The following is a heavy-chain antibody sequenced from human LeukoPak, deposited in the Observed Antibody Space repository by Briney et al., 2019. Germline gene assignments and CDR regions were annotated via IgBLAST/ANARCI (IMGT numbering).Heavy chain of an antibody. D-gene: IGHD1-26*01. J-gene: IGHJ4*02. CDR1: GFTFRSYG. CDR2: VWFDGGNK. Sequence: GGSLRLSCAASGFTFRSYGMNWVRQAPGKGLEWVAVVWFDGGNKFYADSVKGRFTISRDNFKNTLYLQMNSLRAEDTAVYYCTTDYDSGSYDFDYWGQGTLVTVSS. V-gene: IGHV3-33*01. CDR3: TTDYDSGSYDFDY.